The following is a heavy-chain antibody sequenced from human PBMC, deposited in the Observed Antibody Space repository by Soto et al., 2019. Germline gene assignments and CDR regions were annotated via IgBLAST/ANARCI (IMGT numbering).Heavy chain of an antibody. J-gene: IGHJ4*02. D-gene: IGHD3-3*01. Sequence: GGSLRLSCAASGFTFSSYAMHWVRQAPGKGLEWVAVISCDGSNKYYADSVKGRFTISRDNSKNTLYLQMNSLRAEDTAVYYCARATNFGNSVGYWGQGTLVTVSS. CDR2: ISCDGSNK. CDR1: GFTFSSYA. CDR3: ARATNFGNSVGY. V-gene: IGHV3-30-3*01.